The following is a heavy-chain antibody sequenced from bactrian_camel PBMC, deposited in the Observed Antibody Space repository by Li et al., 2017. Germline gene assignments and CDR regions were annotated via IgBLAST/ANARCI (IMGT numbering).Heavy chain of an antibody. CDR2: LDADGRTT. D-gene: IGHD2*01. J-gene: IGHJ7*01. V-gene: IGHV3S1*01. CDR1: GSTYSSLC. Sequence: HVQLVESGGDSVQAGGSLRLSCQASGSTYSSLCMGWFRQAPGKEREGVAVLDADGRTTLYRDSVKGRFTISKDYAKNTLYLQMDSLKPEDTATYHSAAYLGSYVGSGVTATLPLSTAWTTGAKEPRSPSP.